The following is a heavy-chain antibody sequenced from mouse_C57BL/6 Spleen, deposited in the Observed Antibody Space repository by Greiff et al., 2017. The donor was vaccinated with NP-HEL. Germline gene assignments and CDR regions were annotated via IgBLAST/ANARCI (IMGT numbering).Heavy chain of an antibody. CDR2: IDPSDSYT. CDR3: ARSGATMKYYAMDY. Sequence: QVQLKQPGAELVMPGASVKLSCKASGYTFTSYWMHWVKQRPGQGLEWIGEIDPSDSYTNYNQKFKGKSTLTVDKSSSTAYMQLSSLTSEDSAVYYCARSGATMKYYAMDYWGQGTSVTVSS. J-gene: IGHJ4*01. V-gene: IGHV1-69*01. CDR1: GYTFTSYW. D-gene: IGHD2-4*01.